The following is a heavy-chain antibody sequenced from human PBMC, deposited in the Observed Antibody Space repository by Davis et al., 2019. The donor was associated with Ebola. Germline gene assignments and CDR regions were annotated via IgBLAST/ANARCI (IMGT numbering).Heavy chain of an antibody. D-gene: IGHD3-3*01. CDR3: ARGRDFWSGYTLGMSY. V-gene: IGHV4-34*01. Sequence: MPSETLSLTCTVSGGSISSYYWSWIRQPPGKGLEWIGEINHSGSTNYNPSLKSRVTISVDTSKNQFSLKLSSVTAADTAVYYCARGRDFWSGYTLGMSYWGQGTLVTVSS. J-gene: IGHJ4*02. CDR2: INHSGST. CDR1: GGSISSYY.